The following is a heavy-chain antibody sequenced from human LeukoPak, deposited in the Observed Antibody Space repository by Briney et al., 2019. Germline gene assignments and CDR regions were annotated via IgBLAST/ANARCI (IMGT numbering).Heavy chain of an antibody. CDR3: ARDEDAF. J-gene: IGHJ4*02. Sequence: GESLRLSCAASGFTFSSYSMNWVRQAPGKGLEWVSYIRSSSSTIYYADSVKGRFTISRDNVKNSLFLQLNSLRDEDTAVYYCARDEDAFGGQGTLVTVSS. V-gene: IGHV3-48*02. CDR2: IRSSSSTI. CDR1: GFTFSSYS.